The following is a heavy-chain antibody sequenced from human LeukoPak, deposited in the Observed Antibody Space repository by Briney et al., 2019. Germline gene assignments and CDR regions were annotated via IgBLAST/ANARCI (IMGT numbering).Heavy chain of an antibody. J-gene: IGHJ5*02. CDR3: ARGGCSSTSCYRGEGNWFDP. Sequence: PSETLSLTCTVSGGSISSGSYYWSWIRQPAGKGLEWIGRIYTSGSTNYNPSLKSRVTISVDTSKNQFSLKLSSVTAADTAVYYCARGGCSSTSCYRGEGNWFDPWGQGTLVTVSS. V-gene: IGHV4-61*02. D-gene: IGHD2-2*01. CDR2: IYTSGST. CDR1: GGSISSGSYY.